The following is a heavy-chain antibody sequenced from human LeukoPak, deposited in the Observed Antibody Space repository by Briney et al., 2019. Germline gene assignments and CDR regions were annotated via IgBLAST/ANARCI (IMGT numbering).Heavy chain of an antibody. CDR3: ARDALAYCGGDCYSSIPDC. V-gene: IGHV3-30*04. D-gene: IGHD2-21*02. CDR2: ISYDGSNK. J-gene: IGHJ4*02. Sequence: GGSLRLSCAASGFTFSSYAMHWVRQAPGKGLEWVAVISYDGSNKYYADSVKGRFTISRDNSKNTLYLRMNSLRAEDTAVYYCARDALAYCGGDCYSSIPDCWGQGTLVTVSS. CDR1: GFTFSSYA.